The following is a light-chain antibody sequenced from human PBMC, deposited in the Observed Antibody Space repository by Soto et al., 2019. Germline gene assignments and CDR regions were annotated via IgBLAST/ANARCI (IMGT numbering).Light chain of an antibody. J-gene: IGKJ2*01. CDR1: QSVTNS. CDR2: DAS. Sequence: EIVLTQSPATLSLSPGERATLSCRASQSVTNSLAWYQQRPGQAPRLLIYDASNRATGIPARFSGSGSGTDFTLTISSLEPEDFAVYYCQQRSNWPVYTFGPGTKVEIK. V-gene: IGKV3-11*01. CDR3: QQRSNWPVYT.